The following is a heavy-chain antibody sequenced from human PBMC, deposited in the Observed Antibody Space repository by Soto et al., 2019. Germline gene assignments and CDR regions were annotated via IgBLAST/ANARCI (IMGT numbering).Heavy chain of an antibody. CDR1: GGSFSGYY. CDR2: INHSGST. V-gene: IGHV4-34*01. D-gene: IGHD2-2*02. Sequence: PSETLSLTCAVYGGSFSGYYWSWIRQPPGKXLEWIGEINHSGSTNYNPSLKSRVTISVDTSKNQFSLKLSSVTAADTAVYYCARGRGYCSSTSCYNPYYYYGMDVWGQGTTVTVSS. J-gene: IGHJ6*02. CDR3: ARGRGYCSSTSCYNPYYYYGMDV.